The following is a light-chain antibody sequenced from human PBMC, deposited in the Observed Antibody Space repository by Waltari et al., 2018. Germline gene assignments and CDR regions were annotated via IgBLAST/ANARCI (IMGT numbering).Light chain of an antibody. CDR3: CSYAGSYPVV. J-gene: IGLJ2*01. CDR2: DVS. V-gene: IGLV2-11*01. Sequence: SALTQPRSVSGSPGQSVTISCPGTSSDVGGYNYVSWYQQHPGKAPKLMIYDVSKRPSGVPDRFSGSKSGNTASLTISGLQAEDEADYYCCSYAGSYPVVFGGGTKLTVL. CDR1: SSDVGGYNY.